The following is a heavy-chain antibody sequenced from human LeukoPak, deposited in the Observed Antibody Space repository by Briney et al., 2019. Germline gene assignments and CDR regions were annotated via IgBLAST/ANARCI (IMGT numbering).Heavy chain of an antibody. CDR1: GYTFTGYY. CDR3: ARATAGTAWWFDP. V-gene: IGHV1-2*02. J-gene: IGHJ5*02. D-gene: IGHD6-13*01. CDR2: INPNSGGT. Sequence: ASVKVSCKASGYTFTGYYMHWVRQAPGQGLEWMGWINPNSGGTNYAQKFQGRVTMTRDTSISTAYMELSRLRSDDTAVYYCARATAGTAWWFDPWGQGTLVTVSS.